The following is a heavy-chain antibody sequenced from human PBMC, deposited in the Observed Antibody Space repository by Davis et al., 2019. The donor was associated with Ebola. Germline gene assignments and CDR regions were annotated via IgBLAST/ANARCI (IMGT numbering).Heavy chain of an antibody. CDR2: YYYTGST. D-gene: IGHD3-10*01. V-gene: IGHV4-30-2*03. CDR1: GAFVSSGGYS. CDR3: VRSVTMIRGVIPWFDP. Sequence: MPSETLSLTCVVSGAFVSSGGYSWIWIRQPPGKGLEWIGIYYYTGSTYYSPSLRSRVTISVDTSKNQVSLKLSSVTAADTAVYYCVRSVTMIRGVIPWFDPWGQGTLVTVSS. J-gene: IGHJ5*01.